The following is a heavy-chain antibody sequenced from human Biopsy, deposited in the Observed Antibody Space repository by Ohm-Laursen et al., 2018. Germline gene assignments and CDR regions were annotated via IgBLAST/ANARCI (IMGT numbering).Heavy chain of an antibody. D-gene: IGHD5-12*01. CDR1: GDSVTKYY. CDR2: IYYSVMT. CDR3: AAVDYSAYTTVDH. Sequence: SETLSLTCTVSGDSVTKYYWSWIRQPPGKGLEWIGHIYYSVMTNYNPSLKSRVTMSVDTSKNQFSLKLTSLTAADTAVYFCAAVDYSAYTTVDHWGQGTLITVSS. V-gene: IGHV4-59*02. J-gene: IGHJ4*02.